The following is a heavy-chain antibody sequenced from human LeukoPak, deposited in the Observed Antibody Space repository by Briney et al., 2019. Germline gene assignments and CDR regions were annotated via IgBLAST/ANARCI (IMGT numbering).Heavy chain of an antibody. D-gene: IGHD7-27*01. Sequence: GGSLRLSCAASGFIFSSYWMSWVRRAPGKGLEWVANINQAGSEKYYVDSVKGRFTISRDNSKNTLYLQMNSLRAEDTAVYYCAKEKLGHFDYWGQGTLVTVSS. CDR3: AKEKLGHFDY. V-gene: IGHV3-7*05. CDR1: GFIFSSYW. CDR2: INQAGSEK. J-gene: IGHJ4*02.